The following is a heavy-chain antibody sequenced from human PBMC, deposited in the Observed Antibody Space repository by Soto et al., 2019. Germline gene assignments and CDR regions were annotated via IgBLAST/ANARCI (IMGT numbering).Heavy chain of an antibody. V-gene: IGHV1-8*01. Sequence: QVQLVQSGAEVKKPGASVKVSCKASGYTFTSYDINWVRQATGQGLEWMGWMNPNSGKTGYAQKFQGRVTMTRNTSISTAYMELSSLRSEDTAVYYCATPYYDFGSAGRRDDAFDIWGQGTMVTVSS. CDR1: GYTFTSYD. J-gene: IGHJ3*02. CDR3: ATPYYDFGSAGRRDDAFDI. D-gene: IGHD3-3*01. CDR2: MNPNSGKT.